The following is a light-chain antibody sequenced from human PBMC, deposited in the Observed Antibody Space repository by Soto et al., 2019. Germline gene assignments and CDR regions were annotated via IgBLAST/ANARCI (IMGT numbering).Light chain of an antibody. CDR2: DTS. Sequence: QAVVTHEPSLTLSPGGTVTRTCGSSTGAVTSNHHPYWFQQKAGQAPRTLIYDTSNKHSWTPARFSGSRLWDKAALPLSGAPPEDEAQYYCFLSYIASRGFGGGIQLTV. J-gene: IGLJ2*01. V-gene: IGLV7-46*01. CDR3: FLSYIASRG. CDR1: TGAVTSNHH.